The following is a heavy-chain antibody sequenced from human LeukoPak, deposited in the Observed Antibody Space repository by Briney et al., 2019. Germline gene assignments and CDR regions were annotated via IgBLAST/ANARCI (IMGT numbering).Heavy chain of an antibody. CDR1: GGSIRSSYYY. V-gene: IGHV4-39*01. D-gene: IGHD3-22*01. J-gene: IGHJ4*02. Sequence: SETLSLTCTVSGGSIRSSYYYWGWIRQPPGKGLEWIGSIYDSGSTYYNPSLKSRVTISVDTSKNQFSLKLNSVTAADTAVYYCARQHPRSYYYDSSGTHLDYWGQGTLVTVSS. CDR3: ARQHPRSYYYDSSGTHLDY. CDR2: IYDSGST.